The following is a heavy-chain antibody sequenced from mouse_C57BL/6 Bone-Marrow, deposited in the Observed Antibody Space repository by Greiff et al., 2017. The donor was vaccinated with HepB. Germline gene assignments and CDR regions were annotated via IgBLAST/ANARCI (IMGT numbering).Heavy chain of an antibody. Sequence: EVMLVESGGGLVQPGGSLKLSCAASGFTFSDYYMYWVRQTPEKRLEWVAYMSNGGGSTYYPDTVKGRFTISRDNAKNTLYLQMSRLKSEDTAMYYCARHRSSGPFAYWGQGTLVTVSA. CDR1: GFTFSDYY. V-gene: IGHV5-12*01. CDR3: ARHRSSGPFAY. D-gene: IGHD3-2*02. J-gene: IGHJ3*01. CDR2: MSNGGGST.